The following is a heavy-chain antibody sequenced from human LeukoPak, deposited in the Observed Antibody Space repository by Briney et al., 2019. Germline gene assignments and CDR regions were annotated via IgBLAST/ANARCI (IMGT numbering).Heavy chain of an antibody. J-gene: IGHJ6*02. D-gene: IGHD2-15*01. CDR3: ARGRNPRTAGYCSGGSCYRIGMDA. CDR2: INHSGST. V-gene: IGHV4-34*01. CDR1: GGSFSGYY. Sequence: SETLSLTCAVYGGSFSGYYWSWIRQPPGKGLEWIGEINHSGSTNYNPSLKSRVTISVDTSKNQFSLKLSSVTAADTAVYYCARGRNPRTAGYCSGGSCYRIGMDAWGQGTTVTVSS.